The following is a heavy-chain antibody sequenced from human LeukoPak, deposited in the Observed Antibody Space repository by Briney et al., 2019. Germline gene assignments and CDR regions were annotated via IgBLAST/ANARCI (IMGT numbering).Heavy chain of an antibody. CDR1: GGSISSTRYY. V-gene: IGHV4-39*07. CDR2: MYYSGST. CDR3: VRDSHIGHAFDI. J-gene: IGHJ3*02. D-gene: IGHD2-21*01. Sequence: PSETLSLTCTVSGGSISSTRYYWGWIRQPPGKGLEWIGSMYYSGSTYYNPSLKSRVTISVDTSKNQFSLKLSSVTAADTAVYYCVRDSHIGHAFDIWGQGTMVTVSS.